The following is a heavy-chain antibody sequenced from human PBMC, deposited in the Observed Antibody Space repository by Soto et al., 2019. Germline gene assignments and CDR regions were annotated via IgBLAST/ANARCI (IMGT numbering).Heavy chain of an antibody. CDR3: AMVDLYATPTPQDV. J-gene: IGHJ6*02. D-gene: IGHD2-15*01. CDR1: DYIFVDYG. V-gene: IGHV1-18*01. Sequence: QVQLGQSGDEVKKPGASVKVSWTASDYIFVDYGIAWVRQAPGQGLEWLGWIRPYTGNTYYSTKVQGRLTLTPDTSTSTAFMDRGSLTSADSDVYYCAMVDLYATPTPQDVWGQGTTVTVSS. CDR2: IRPYTGNT.